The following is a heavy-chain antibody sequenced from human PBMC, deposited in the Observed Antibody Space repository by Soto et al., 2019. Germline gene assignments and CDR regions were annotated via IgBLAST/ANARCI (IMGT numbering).Heavy chain of an antibody. CDR1: GGTFSSYA. V-gene: IGHV1-69*13. J-gene: IGHJ6*02. CDR2: IIPIFGTA. D-gene: IGHD6-13*01. CDR3: ATIAAAGEYYYYGMDV. Sequence: GASVKVSCKASGGTFSSYAISWVRQAPGQGLEWMGGIIPIFGTANYAQKFQGRVTITADESTSTAYMELSSLRSEDTAVYYCATIAAAGEYYYYGMDVWGQGTTVTVSS.